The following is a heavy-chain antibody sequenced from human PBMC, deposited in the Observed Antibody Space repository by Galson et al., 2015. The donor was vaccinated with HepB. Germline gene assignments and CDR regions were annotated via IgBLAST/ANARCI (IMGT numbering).Heavy chain of an antibody. CDR2: IYYSGST. CDR1: GGSISSYY. CDR3: ARQRRNWYFDL. J-gene: IGHJ2*01. V-gene: IGHV4-59*08. Sequence: SEPLSLTCTVSGGSISSYYWSWIRQPPGKGLEWIGYIYYSGSTNYNPSLKSRVTISVDTSKNQFSLKLSSVTAADTAVYYCARQRRNWYFDLWGRGTLVTVSS. D-gene: IGHD6-25*01.